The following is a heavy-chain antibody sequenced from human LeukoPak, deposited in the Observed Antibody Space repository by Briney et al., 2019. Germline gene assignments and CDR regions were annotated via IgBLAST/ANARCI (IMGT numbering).Heavy chain of an antibody. CDR3: ARGLLAAGPSPSWFDP. CDR2: IIPIFGTA. V-gene: IGHV1-69*13. Sequence: ASVKVSCKASGGTFSSYAISWVRQAPGQGLEWMGGIIPIFGTANYAQKFRGRVTITADESTSTAYMELSSLRSEGTAVYYCARGLLAAGPSPSWFDPWGQGTLVTVSS. CDR1: GGTFSSYA. D-gene: IGHD6-13*01. J-gene: IGHJ5*02.